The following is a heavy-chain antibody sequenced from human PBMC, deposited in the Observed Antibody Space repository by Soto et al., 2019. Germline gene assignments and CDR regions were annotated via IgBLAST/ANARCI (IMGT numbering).Heavy chain of an antibody. CDR1: GFTFSDYY. Sequence: KAGGSLRLSCAASGFTFSDYYMSWIRQAPGKGLEWVSYISSSSSYTNYADSVKGRFTISRDNAKNSLYLQMNSLRAEDTAVYYCARVLRGDYYDSSAPGYFDYWGQGTLVTVSS. D-gene: IGHD3-22*01. V-gene: IGHV3-11*06. CDR3: ARVLRGDYYDSSAPGYFDY. CDR2: ISSSSSYT. J-gene: IGHJ4*02.